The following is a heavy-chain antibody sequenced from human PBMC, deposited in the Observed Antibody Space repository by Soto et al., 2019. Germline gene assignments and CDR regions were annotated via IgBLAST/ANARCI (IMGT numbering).Heavy chain of an antibody. V-gene: IGHV3-9*01. CDR2: ITWNGGDI. Sequence: EVQLVESGGGSVQPGGSLRLSCSASGFTFEDYTMHWVRQIQGGGLEWVSQITWNGGDIGYADSVKGRFSISRDNAKNSQYLQMNSLRTEDTAFYSCAKYMNIFADSAFRQFDSWGHGTLVTVSS. J-gene: IGHJ5*01. CDR1: GFTFEDYT. D-gene: IGHD3-3*01. CDR3: AKYMNIFADSAFRQFDS.